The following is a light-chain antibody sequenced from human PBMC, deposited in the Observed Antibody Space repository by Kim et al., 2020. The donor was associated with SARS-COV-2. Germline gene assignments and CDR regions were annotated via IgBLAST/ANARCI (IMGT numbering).Light chain of an antibody. Sequence: QSALTQPASVSGSPGQSITISCTGTSSDIGDYNYVSWYQQHPGKVPKVVIYDVDKRPSGVSNRFSGSKSGNTASLTISGLQAEDEADDYCNSYTFNYTWVFGGGAQLAVL. CDR3: NSYTFNYTWV. CDR1: SSDIGDYNY. J-gene: IGLJ3*02. CDR2: DVD. V-gene: IGLV2-14*01.